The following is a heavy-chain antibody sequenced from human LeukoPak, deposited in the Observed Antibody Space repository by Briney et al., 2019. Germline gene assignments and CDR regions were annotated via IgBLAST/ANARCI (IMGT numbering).Heavy chain of an antibody. V-gene: IGHV4-59*01. CDR1: GGSMSNYY. D-gene: IGHD3-3*01. J-gene: IGHJ4*02. CDR3: AIASRGYTIFGVVIDSFDY. Sequence: SETLSLTCTVSGGSMSNYYWNWIRQPAGKGLEWIGYIYYSGSTNYNPSLKSRVTISVDTSKNQFSLKLSSVTAADTAVYYCAIASRGYTIFGVVIDSFDYWGQGTLVTVSS. CDR2: IYYSGST.